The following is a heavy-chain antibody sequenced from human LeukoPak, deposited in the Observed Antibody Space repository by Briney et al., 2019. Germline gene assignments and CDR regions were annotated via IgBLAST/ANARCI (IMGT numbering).Heavy chain of an antibody. CDR1: GGSISSYY. V-gene: IGHV4-59*01. CDR3: AKDEVATRGTIPGNYFDY. D-gene: IGHD5-24*01. CDR2: IYYSGST. J-gene: IGHJ4*02. Sequence: SETLSLTCTVSGGSISSYYWSWIRQPPGKGLEWIGYIYYSGSTNYNPSLKSRVTISVDTSKNQFSLKLSSVTAADTAVYYCAKDEVATRGTIPGNYFDYWGQGTLVTVSS.